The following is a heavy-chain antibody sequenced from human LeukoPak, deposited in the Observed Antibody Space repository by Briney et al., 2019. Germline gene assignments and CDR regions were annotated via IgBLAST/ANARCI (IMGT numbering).Heavy chain of an antibody. V-gene: IGHV1-69*05. CDR3: ARDGRIVGATGYPLIWGYYYYMEV. CDR2: IIPIFGTA. J-gene: IGHJ6*03. D-gene: IGHD1-26*01. CDR1: GGTFSSYA. Sequence: SVKVSCKASGGTFSSYAISWVRQAPGQGLEWMGGIIPIFGTANYAQKFQGRVTITTDESTSTAYMELSSLRSEDTAVYYCARDGRIVGATGYPLIWGYYYYMEVGGKGTTVTVSS.